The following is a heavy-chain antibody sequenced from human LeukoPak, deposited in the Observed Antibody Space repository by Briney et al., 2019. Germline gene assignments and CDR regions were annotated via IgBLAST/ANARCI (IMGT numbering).Heavy chain of an antibody. Sequence: ASVKVSCKASGYTFTSYDINWVRQATGQGLEWMGWMNPNSGNTGYAQKFQGRVTITRNTSISTAYMELSSLRSEDTAVYYCARDLEGSYRQNASDIWGQGTMVTVSS. J-gene: IGHJ3*02. D-gene: IGHD1-26*01. V-gene: IGHV1-8*03. CDR3: ARDLEGSYRQNASDI. CDR2: MNPNSGNT. CDR1: GYTFTSYD.